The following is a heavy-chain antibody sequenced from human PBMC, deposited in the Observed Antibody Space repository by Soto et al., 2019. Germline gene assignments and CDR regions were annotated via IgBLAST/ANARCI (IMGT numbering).Heavy chain of an antibody. D-gene: IGHD5-12*01. J-gene: IGHJ4*02. V-gene: IGHV1-69*12. CDR1: GGTFSSYA. CDR2: IIPIFGTA. Sequence: QVKLVQSGAEVKKPGSSVKVSCKASGGTFSSYAISWVRQAPGQGLEWMGGIIPIFGTANYAQKFQGRVTIPADESTSTAYMELSSLGSEDTAVYYCARRDGYNYRRSMFDYWGQGTLVTVSS. CDR3: ARRDGYNYRRSMFDY.